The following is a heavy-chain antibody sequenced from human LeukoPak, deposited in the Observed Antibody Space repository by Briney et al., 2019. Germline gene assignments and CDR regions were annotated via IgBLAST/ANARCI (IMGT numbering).Heavy chain of an antibody. D-gene: IGHD2-15*01. CDR3: AREMFSRRKPGYCSGGCCSNWFDP. J-gene: IGHJ5*02. CDR1: GGTFSSYA. Sequence: SVKVSCKASGGTFSSYAISWVRQAPGQGLEWMGRIIPIFGTANYAQKFQGRVTITTDESTSTAYMELSSLRSEDTAVYYCAREMFSRRKPGYCSGGCCSNWFDPWGQGTLVTVSS. CDR2: IIPIFGTA. V-gene: IGHV1-69*05.